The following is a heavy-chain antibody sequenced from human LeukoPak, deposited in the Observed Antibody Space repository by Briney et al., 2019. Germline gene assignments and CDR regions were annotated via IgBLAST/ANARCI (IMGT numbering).Heavy chain of an antibody. V-gene: IGHV4-59*01. CDR1: GGSISSYY. Sequence: SETLSLTCTVSGGSISSYYWSWVRQPPGKGLEWIGYIYYSGSTNYNPSLKSRVTISVDTSKNQFSLKLSSVTAADTAVYYCARGYSYGYGWFDPWGQGTLVTVSS. J-gene: IGHJ5*02. CDR3: ARGYSYGYGWFDP. CDR2: IYYSGST. D-gene: IGHD5-18*01.